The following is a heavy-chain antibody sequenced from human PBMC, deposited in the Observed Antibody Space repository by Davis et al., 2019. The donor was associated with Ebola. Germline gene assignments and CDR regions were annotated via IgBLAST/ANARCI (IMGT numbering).Heavy chain of an antibody. V-gene: IGHV4-34*01. J-gene: IGHJ4*02. CDR1: GGSFSGYY. CDR2: INHSGST. CDR3: ASAYSGSLPCLY. D-gene: IGHD1-26*01. Sequence: GSLRLSCAVYGGSFSGYYWSWIRQPPGKGLEWIGEINHSGSTNYNPSLKSRVTISIDTSKNQFSLKLSSVTAADTAVYYCASAYSGSLPCLYWGQGTLVTVSS.